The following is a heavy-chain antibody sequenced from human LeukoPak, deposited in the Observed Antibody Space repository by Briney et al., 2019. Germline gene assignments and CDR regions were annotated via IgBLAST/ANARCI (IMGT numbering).Heavy chain of an antibody. Sequence: PSETLSLTCTVSGGSISIISSSTYYWGWIRQAPGKGLEWIGSLYHGENSHYNPSLKSRATLSVDTSNNQFSLKLTSVTAADAAVYFCARQLPTAAADTRGYFDYWGQGTVVTVSS. J-gene: IGHJ4*02. CDR2: LYHGENS. CDR1: GGSISIISSSTYY. D-gene: IGHD6-25*01. CDR3: ARQLPTAAADTRGYFDY. V-gene: IGHV4-39*01.